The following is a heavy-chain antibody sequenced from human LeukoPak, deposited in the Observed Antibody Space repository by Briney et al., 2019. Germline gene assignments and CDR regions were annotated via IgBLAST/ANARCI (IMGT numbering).Heavy chain of an antibody. J-gene: IGHJ5*02. V-gene: IGHV1-69*06. Sequence: SVKVSCKASGGTFSCYAISWVRQAPGQGLEWMGGIIPIFGTANYAQKFQGRVTITADKSTSTAYMELGSLRSEDTAVYYCAREGDTVTTVNWFDPWGQGTLVTVSS. CDR3: AREGDTVTTVNWFDP. CDR2: IIPIFGTA. D-gene: IGHD4-17*01. CDR1: GGTFSCYA.